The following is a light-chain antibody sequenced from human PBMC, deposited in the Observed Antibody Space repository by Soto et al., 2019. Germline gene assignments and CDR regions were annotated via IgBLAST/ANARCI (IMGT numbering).Light chain of an antibody. Sequence: QSALTQPASVSGSPGQSITISCTGTSSDVGGYNYVSWYQQHPGKAPKLMIYEVSNRPSGVSNRFSGSKSGNTASLTISGLQAEDEADYSCSSYTGSSHYVFGTGTQLTVL. V-gene: IGLV2-14*01. CDR2: EVS. CDR3: SSYTGSSHYV. J-gene: IGLJ1*01. CDR1: SSDVGGYNY.